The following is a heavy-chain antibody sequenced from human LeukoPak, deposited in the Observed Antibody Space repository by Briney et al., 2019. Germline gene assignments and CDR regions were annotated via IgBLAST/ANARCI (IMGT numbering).Heavy chain of an antibody. CDR1: GYTFTGYY. D-gene: IGHD4-23*01. CDR2: INPNSGGT. Sequence: ASVKVSCKASGYTFTGYYMHWVRQAPGQGLEWMGWINPNSGGTNYAQKFQGRVTMTRDTSTSTVYMELSSLRSEDTAVYYCARDRHGGNPNDYWGQGTLVTVSS. CDR3: ARDRHGGNPNDY. V-gene: IGHV1-2*02. J-gene: IGHJ4*02.